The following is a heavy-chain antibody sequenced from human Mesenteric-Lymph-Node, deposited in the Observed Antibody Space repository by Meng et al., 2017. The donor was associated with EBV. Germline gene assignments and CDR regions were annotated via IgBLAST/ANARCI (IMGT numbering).Heavy chain of an antibody. CDR2: ISGSGGST. CDR3: AKTHYDSWGYFDY. CDR1: GGTFTSYA. V-gene: IGHV3-23*04. D-gene: IGHD3-22*01. Sequence: GQLVHSGAEVKKPGSAVKVSCKASGGTFTSYAITWVRQAPGQGLEWVSVISGSGGSTHYADSVKGRFTISRDNAKNTLYLQMNSLRAEDTAVYYCAKTHYDSWGYFDYWGHGILVTASS. J-gene: IGHJ4*01.